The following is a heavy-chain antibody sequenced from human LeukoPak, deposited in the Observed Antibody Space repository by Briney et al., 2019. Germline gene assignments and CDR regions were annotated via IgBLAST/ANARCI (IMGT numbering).Heavy chain of an antibody. J-gene: IGHJ4*02. CDR2: IWYDGSNK. V-gene: IGHV3-33*08. Sequence: GGSLTLSCAASQFTFSNYWMYWVRQAPGKGLEWVAVIWYDGSNKYYADSVKGRFTISRDNSKNTLYLQVDSLRAEDTAVYYCARDGSGHIDYWGQGTLVTVSS. CDR3: ARDGSGHIDY. CDR1: QFTFSNYW.